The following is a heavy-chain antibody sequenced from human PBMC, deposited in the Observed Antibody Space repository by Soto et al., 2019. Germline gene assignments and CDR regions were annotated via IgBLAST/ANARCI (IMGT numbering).Heavy chain of an antibody. CDR3: ARRLVAATGYWFDP. D-gene: IGHD2-15*01. CDR2: IYYSGST. CDR1: GGSISSSSYY. J-gene: IGHJ5*02. Sequence: SETLSLTCTVSGGSISSSSYYWGWIRQPPGKGLEWIRSIYYSGSTYYNPSLKSRVTISVDTSKNQFSMKLSSVTAADTAVYYCARRLVAATGYWFDPWGQGTLVTVSS. V-gene: IGHV4-39*01.